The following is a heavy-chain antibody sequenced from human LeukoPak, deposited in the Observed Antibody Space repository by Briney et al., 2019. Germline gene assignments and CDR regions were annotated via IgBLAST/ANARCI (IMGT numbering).Heavy chain of an antibody. J-gene: IGHJ5*02. CDR1: GYTFTSYG. D-gene: IGHD3-3*01. Sequence: GASVKVSCKASGYTFTSYGISWVRQAPGQGLEWMGWISAYNGNTNYAQKLQGRVTMTTDTSTSTAYMELRSLRSDDTAVYYCARVGPYDFWSGYRKAPFDPWGQGTLATVSS. CDR2: ISAYNGNT. CDR3: ARVGPYDFWSGYRKAPFDP. V-gene: IGHV1-18*01.